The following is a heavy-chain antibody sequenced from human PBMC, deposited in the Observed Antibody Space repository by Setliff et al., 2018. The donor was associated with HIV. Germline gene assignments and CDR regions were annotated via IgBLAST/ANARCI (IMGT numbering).Heavy chain of an antibody. D-gene: IGHD3-10*01. CDR1: GYTFTGYY. V-gene: IGHV1-2*06. J-gene: IGHJ5*02. CDR3: ARGYGSGSYYNWFDP. CDR2: INPNSGGT. Sequence: ASVKVSCKASGYTFTGYYMHWARQAPGQGLEWMGRINPNSGGTNYAQKFQGRVTMTRDTSISTAYMELGRLRSDDTAVYYCARGYGSGSYYNWFDPWGQGTLVTVSS.